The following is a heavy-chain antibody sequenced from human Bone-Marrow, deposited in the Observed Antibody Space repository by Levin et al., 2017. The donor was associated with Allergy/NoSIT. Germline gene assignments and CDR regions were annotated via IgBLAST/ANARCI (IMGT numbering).Heavy chain of an antibody. CDR2: IWYDGSEK. J-gene: IGHJ4*02. CDR1: GFDFSTYG. Sequence: GESLKISCAASGFDFSTYGMHWVRQAPGKGLEWVAVIWYDGSEKYYAESVMGRFIISRDNSKSTVFLQMNSLGVEDTAVYYCARDRVKAVVGDLGDSVDYWGQGTLVTVSS. V-gene: IGHV3-33*01. D-gene: IGHD2-21*02. CDR3: ARDRVKAVVGDLGDSVDY.